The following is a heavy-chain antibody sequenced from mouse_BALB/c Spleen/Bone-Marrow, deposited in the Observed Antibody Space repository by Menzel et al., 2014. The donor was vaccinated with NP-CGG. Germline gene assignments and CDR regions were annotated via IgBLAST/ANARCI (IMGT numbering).Heavy chain of an antibody. CDR3: ATYYRYDGRFAY. CDR1: GFNIKDTY. J-gene: IGHJ3*01. V-gene: IGHV14-3*02. D-gene: IGHD2-14*01. CDR2: IDPANGNT. Sequence: VQLQQSGAELVKPGASVKLSCTASGFNIKDTYMHWVKQRPEQGLEWIGRIDPANGNTKYDAKFQGKATITADTSSNTAYLQLSSLTSEDTAVYYCATYYRYDGRFAYWGQGTLVTVSA.